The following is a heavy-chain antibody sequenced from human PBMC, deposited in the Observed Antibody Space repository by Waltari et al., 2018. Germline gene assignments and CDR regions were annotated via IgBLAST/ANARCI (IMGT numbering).Heavy chain of an antibody. J-gene: IGHJ5*02. Sequence: EMQLVESGGGLVKPGGSLRLSCAASGFTFSKPWMSWVRQAPGKGLEWVGRIKSKTHGGTTDYAAPVKGRFTISRDDSKSTVDLQMDSLKTEDTAVYYCTTDSGVVQNWFNPWGPGTLVTVSS. CDR3: TTDSGVVQNWFNP. V-gene: IGHV3-15*01. D-gene: IGHD3-3*01. CDR1: GFTFSKPW. CDR2: IKSKTHGGTT.